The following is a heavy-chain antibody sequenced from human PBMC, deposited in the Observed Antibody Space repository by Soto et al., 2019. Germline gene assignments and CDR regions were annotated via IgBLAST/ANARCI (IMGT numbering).Heavy chain of an antibody. CDR1: GFPFSGYS. CDR2: ISSNGRNT. CDR3: ARLLPHVVEVTTVGVGAFDV. D-gene: IGHD2-21*02. Sequence: QEHLVESGGGVVQPGRSLRLSCAASGFPFSGYSMHWVRQAPGKGLEWVAVISSNGRNTYYADSVKGRFTISRDNSKDTLYLQMNTLRPEDTAVYFCARLLPHVVEVTTVGVGAFDVWGQGTTVTVSS. V-gene: IGHV3-30-3*01. J-gene: IGHJ3*01.